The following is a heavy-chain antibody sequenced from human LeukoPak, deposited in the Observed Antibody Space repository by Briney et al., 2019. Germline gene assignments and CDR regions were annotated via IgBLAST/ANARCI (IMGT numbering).Heavy chain of an antibody. J-gene: IGHJ1*01. Sequence: GGSLRLSCAASGFTFSSYAMSWVRQAPEKGLEWVSAISGSGGSTYYADSVKGRFTISRDNSKNTLYLQMNSLRAEDTAVYYCAKAFSSQLLFQHWGQGTLVTVSS. V-gene: IGHV3-23*01. D-gene: IGHD2-2*01. CDR3: AKAFSSQLLFQH. CDR1: GFTFSSYA. CDR2: ISGSGGST.